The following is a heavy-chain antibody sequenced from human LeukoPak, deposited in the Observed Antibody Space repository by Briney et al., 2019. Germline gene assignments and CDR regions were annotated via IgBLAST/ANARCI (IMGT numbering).Heavy chain of an antibody. Sequence: GGSLRLSCTISAFTFGDHGLSWFRQAPGKGPEWVGFIKSKRYGGTTDYAASLKGRFSISTDDSNSIAYLQMNSLKTEDTAVYHCSRGVIVGAAYFDYWGQGTLVTVSS. CDR1: AFTFGDHG. J-gene: IGHJ4*02. D-gene: IGHD1-26*01. CDR3: SRGVIVGAAYFDY. V-gene: IGHV3-49*03. CDR2: IKSKRYGGTT.